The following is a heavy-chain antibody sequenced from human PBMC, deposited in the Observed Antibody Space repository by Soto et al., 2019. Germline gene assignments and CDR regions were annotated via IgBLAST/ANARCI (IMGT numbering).Heavy chain of an antibody. Sequence: ASVKVSCKVSGYTLTELSMHWVRQAPGKGLEWMGGFDPEDGETIYAQKFQGRVTMTEDTSTDTAYMELSSLRSEDTAVYYCATSLRYPPYGHFDYWGQGTLVTVSS. CDR1: GYTLTELS. D-gene: IGHD3-9*01. V-gene: IGHV1-24*01. CDR2: FDPEDGET. CDR3: ATSLRYPPYGHFDY. J-gene: IGHJ4*02.